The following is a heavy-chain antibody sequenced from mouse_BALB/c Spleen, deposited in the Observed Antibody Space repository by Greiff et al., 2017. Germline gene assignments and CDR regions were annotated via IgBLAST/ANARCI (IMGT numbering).Heavy chain of an antibody. V-gene: IGHV5-4*02. D-gene: IGHD2-4*01. CDR3: ARDRGLRRFAY. CDR1: GFTFSDYY. Sequence: EVKLVESGGGLVKPGGSLKLSCAASGFTFSDYYMYWVRQTPEKRLEWVATISDGGSYTYYPDSVKGRFTISRDNAKNNLYLKMSSLKSEDTAMYYCARDRGLRRFAYWGQGTLVTVSA. CDR2: ISDGGSYT. J-gene: IGHJ3*01.